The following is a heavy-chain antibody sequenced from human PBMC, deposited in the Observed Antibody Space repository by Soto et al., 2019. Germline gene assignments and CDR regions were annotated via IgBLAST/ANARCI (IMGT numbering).Heavy chain of an antibody. CDR2: IYYSGTT. CDR1: CGSISSYY. V-gene: IGHV4-59*07. CDR3: ARYSGRYSYKWFDP. D-gene: IGHD1-26*01. Sequence: SDTLSLTCTVSCGSISSYYWSWIRQPPGRGLEWIGYIYYSGTTNYHPSLKSRVNISVDTSKNQFSLKLSSVTAADTAVYYCARYSGRYSYKWFDPWGQGTLVTVS. J-gene: IGHJ5*02.